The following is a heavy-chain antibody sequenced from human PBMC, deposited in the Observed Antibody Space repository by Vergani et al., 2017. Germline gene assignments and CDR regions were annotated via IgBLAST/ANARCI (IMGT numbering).Heavy chain of an antibody. CDR2: IYYSGST. Sequence: QLQLQESGPGLVKPSETLSLTCTVSGGSISSSSYYWGWIRQPPGKGLEWIGSIYYSGSTYYNPSLKSRVTISVDTSKNQFSLKLSSVTAADTAVYYCARLSSGWYPDYWGQGTLVTVSS. CDR3: ARLSSGWYPDY. J-gene: IGHJ4*02. CDR1: GGSISSSSYY. V-gene: IGHV4-39*01. D-gene: IGHD6-19*01.